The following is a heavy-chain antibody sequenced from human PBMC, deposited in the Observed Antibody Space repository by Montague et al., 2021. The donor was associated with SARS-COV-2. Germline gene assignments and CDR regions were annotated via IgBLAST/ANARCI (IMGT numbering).Heavy chain of an antibody. D-gene: IGHD3-10*01. J-gene: IGHJ6*03. CDR1: GGSFSSSPYY. CDR3: ASTYYYGSGTYVYNYYMDV. CDR2: ISYSART. V-gene: IGHV4-39*01. Sequence: SETLSLTCTVSGGSFSSSPYYWGWIRQPPGRGLEWVGSISYSARTYPTPSLQSPLSISVAPSENQFSLRLSSATAADTAVYYCASTYYYGSGTYVYNYYMDVWGKGTTVTVSS.